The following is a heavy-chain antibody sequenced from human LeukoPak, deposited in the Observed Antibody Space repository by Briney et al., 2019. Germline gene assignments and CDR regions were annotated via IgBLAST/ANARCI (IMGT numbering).Heavy chain of an antibody. D-gene: IGHD3-22*01. CDR2: IYHDGST. Sequence: SETLSLTCDVSGVSISSSHWWTWVRQPPGKGLEWIGGIYHDGSTNYNPSLKSRVTISIDKSKNEFSLKLTSVTAADTAFYYCARDYYDSSGKLGSRFDAWGQGTLVTVSP. V-gene: IGHV4-4*02. J-gene: IGHJ5*02. CDR3: ARDYYDSSGKLGSRFDA. CDR1: GVSISSSHW.